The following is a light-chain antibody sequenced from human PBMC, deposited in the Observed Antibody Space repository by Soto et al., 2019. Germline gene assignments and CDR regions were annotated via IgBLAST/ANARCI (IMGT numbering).Light chain of an antibody. CDR1: SGDVGGYNY. J-gene: IGLJ2*01. Sequence: QSVLTQPASVSGSPGQSITISCTGTSGDVGGYNYVSWYQQYPGKAPKLIIYEVSNRPSGVSNRFSGSKSGNTASLTISGLQTEDEADYYCCSYASRTTLEEVLFGGGTKLTVL. CDR2: EVS. V-gene: IGLV2-14*01. CDR3: CSYASRTTLEEVL.